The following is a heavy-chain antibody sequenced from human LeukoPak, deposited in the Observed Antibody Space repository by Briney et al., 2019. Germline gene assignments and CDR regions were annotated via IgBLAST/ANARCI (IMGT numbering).Heavy chain of an antibody. CDR3: ARGRYSFGY. V-gene: IGHV4-34*01. CDR2: INHSGST. Sequence: PSETLSLTCAVYGGXFSGYYCSWIRQPPGKGLEWIGEINHSGSTNCNPSLKSRVTISVDTSKNQFSLNLSSVTAADTAVYFCARGRYSFGYWGQGTLVTVSS. D-gene: IGHD5-18*01. J-gene: IGHJ4*02. CDR1: GGXFSGYY.